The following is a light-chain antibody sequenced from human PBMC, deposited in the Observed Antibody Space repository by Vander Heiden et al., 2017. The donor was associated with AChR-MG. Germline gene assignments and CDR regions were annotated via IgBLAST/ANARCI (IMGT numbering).Light chain of an antibody. V-gene: IGKV1-39*01. CDR3: QQCNNTPHT. CDR2: GTS. CDR1: QDINTY. J-gene: IGKJ2*01. Sequence: DIQMTQSPSSLSTSVGDRVTITCRASQDINTYVNWCQQKPGKAPKMLIYGTSSVQSGVPSRFSGSGSETHFTLTISSLQPEDLATYYCQQCNNTPHTFGQGTRLEIK.